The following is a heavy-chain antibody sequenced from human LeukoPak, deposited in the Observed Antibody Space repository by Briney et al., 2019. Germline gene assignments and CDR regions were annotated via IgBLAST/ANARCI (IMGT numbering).Heavy chain of an antibody. Sequence: GGPLRHFCGASGFNFRSYWMRGAPPAPGRGLEWVASLNQDADREYYVDSVEGRFTISRDNAKNSLYLQMDSLRVEDAAVYYCARATTASARDHWGQGTLVTVSS. CDR2: LNQDADRE. J-gene: IGHJ4*02. CDR1: GFNFRSYW. CDR3: ARATTASARDH. V-gene: IGHV3-7*01. D-gene: IGHD1-14*01.